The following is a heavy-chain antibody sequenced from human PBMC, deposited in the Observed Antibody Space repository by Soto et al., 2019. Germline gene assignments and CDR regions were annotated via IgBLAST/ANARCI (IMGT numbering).Heavy chain of an antibody. V-gene: IGHV3-30-3*01. D-gene: IGHD6-19*01. CDR1: GLTLSNYA. Sequence: GGSLRLSCAASGLTLSNYAMHWVRQAPGKGLEWVAVISYDGSNRYYADSVKGRFTISRDNSKNTLYLQMNSLRAEDTAVYYCARGQQGSGWYPFLGFDYWGQGTLVTVSS. CDR2: ISYDGSNR. CDR3: ARGQQGSGWYPFLGFDY. J-gene: IGHJ4*02.